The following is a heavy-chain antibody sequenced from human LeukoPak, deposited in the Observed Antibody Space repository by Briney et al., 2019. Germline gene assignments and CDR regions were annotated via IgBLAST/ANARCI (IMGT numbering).Heavy chain of an antibody. J-gene: IGHJ3*02. V-gene: IGHV3-23*01. D-gene: IGHD3-22*01. Sequence: GGSLRLSRAASGFTLSDCAMHWVRQASGKGLEWVSAISGSGGSTYYADSVKGRFTISRDNSKNTLYLQMNSLRAEDTAVYYCAKDFPGDYYDSSGPKWGAFDIWGQGTMVTVSS. CDR2: ISGSGGST. CDR1: GFTLSDCA. CDR3: AKDFPGDYYDSSGPKWGAFDI.